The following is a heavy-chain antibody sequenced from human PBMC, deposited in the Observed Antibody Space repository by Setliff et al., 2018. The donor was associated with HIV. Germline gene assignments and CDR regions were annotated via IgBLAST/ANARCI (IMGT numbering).Heavy chain of an antibody. CDR3: AKTNIPMPRSGTRLES. J-gene: IGHJ4*02. CDR2: ISLSGST. D-gene: IGHD2-2*02. V-gene: IGHV4-38-2*02. Sequence: PSETLSLTCSVSGYSLSSASYWGWIRQSPEKGLEWIGSISLSGSTYYNPSLQSRVTISIDMSKNHFSLNLKSVTAADTAIYYCAKTNIPMPRSGTRLESWGPGRLVTVSS. CDR1: GYSLSSASY.